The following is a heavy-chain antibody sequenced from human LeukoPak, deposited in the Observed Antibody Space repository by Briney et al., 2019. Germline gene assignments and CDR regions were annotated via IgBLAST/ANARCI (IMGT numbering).Heavy chain of an antibody. J-gene: IGHJ4*02. Sequence: GRSLRLSCVASRFTFSGAYMSWIRQAPGKGLEWISCISSTASTTYYADSVRGRFTVSRDNAKNSLYLQMNSLRVEDTAIYYCASVGYCVSEGCYPWSHSYWRQGTLVTVSS. D-gene: IGHD2-2*03. CDR2: ISSTASTT. CDR3: ASVGYCVSEGCYPWSHSY. CDR1: RFTFSGAY. V-gene: IGHV3-11*01.